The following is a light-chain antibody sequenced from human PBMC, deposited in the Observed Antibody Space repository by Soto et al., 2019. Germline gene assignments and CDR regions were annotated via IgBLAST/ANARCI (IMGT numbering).Light chain of an antibody. Sequence: DIQMTQSPSTLSASVGDRVTITCRASQRISSWLAWYQQKPGKAPNLLIYKASTLESGDPSRFSGSGSGTEFTLTISSLQPEEFATYYCQQYNSYSRTFGQGTKV. CDR2: KAS. CDR3: QQYNSYSRT. J-gene: IGKJ1*01. V-gene: IGKV1-5*03. CDR1: QRISSW.